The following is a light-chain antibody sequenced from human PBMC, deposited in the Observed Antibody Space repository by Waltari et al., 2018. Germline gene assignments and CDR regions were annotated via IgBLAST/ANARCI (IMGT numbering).Light chain of an antibody. CDR3: QQYNNWPLT. V-gene: IGKV3-15*01. Sequence: EIVLTQSPATLSLSPGERATLSCRASQSVSSSLAWFQQKPGQAPRLLIYGASSRATGIPDRFSGSRSGTDFTSTISSLEPEDFAVYYCQQYNNWPLTFGPGTKLDIK. CDR1: QSVSSS. CDR2: GAS. J-gene: IGKJ3*01.